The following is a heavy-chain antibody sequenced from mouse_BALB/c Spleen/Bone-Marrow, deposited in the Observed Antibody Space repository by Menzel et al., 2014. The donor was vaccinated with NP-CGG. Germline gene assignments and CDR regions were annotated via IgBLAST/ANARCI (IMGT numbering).Heavy chain of an antibody. J-gene: IGHJ1*01. CDR1: GFSLSTSGMG. CDR2: IWWDDDK. D-gene: IGHD1-2*01. V-gene: IGHV8-8*01. CDR3: ARNSFLRLQVLDWYFDV. Sequence: QVQLQQSGPGILKPSQTLSLTCSFSGFSLSTSGMGVGWIRQPSGKGLEWLAHIWWDDDKYYNPSLKSQLTISKDTSRNQVFLKITSVDTADTATYYCARNSFLRLQVLDWYFDVWGAGTTVTVSS.